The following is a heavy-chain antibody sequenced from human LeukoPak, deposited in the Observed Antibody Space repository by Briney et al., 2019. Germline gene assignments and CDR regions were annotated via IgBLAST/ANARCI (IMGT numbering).Heavy chain of an antibody. CDR1: GFTFSTYG. J-gene: IGHJ4*02. V-gene: IGHV3-23*01. CDR2: IPSGGGT. Sequence: GGSLRLSCAASGFTFSTYGMSWVRQAPGKGLQWVSTIPSGGGTYYADSVKGRFTISRDNSKNTLFLHMNSLRAEDTAVYYCADYVDAATENTIDYWGQGTLVTVSS. CDR3: ADYVDAATENTIDY. D-gene: IGHD6-13*01.